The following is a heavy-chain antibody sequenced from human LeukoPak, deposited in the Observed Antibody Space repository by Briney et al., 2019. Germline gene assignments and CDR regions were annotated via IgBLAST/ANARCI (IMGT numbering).Heavy chain of an antibody. CDR1: GGSICSGGYY. CDR2: IYYSGST. D-gene: IGHD3-3*01. J-gene: IGHJ3*02. Sequence: SETLSLTCTVSGGSICSGGYYWSWIRQHPGKGLEWIGYIYYSGSTYYNPSLKSRVTISVDTSKNQFSLKLSSVTAADTAVYYCARVWRYAFDIWGQGTKVTVSS. CDR3: ARVWRYAFDI. V-gene: IGHV4-31*03.